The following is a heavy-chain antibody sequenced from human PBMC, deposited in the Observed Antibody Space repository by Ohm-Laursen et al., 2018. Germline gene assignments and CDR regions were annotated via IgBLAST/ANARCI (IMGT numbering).Heavy chain of an antibody. V-gene: IGHV3-30*03. CDR3: ARRIPLYGMDV. CDR1: GFTFSSYG. CDR2: ISYDGSNK. Sequence: RSLRLSCTAFGFTFSSYGMHWVRQAPGKGLEWVAVISYDGSNKYYADSVKGRFTISRDNSKNTLYLQMNSLRADDTAIYYCARRIPLYGMDVWGQGTTVTVSS. D-gene: IGHD2-2*02. J-gene: IGHJ6*02.